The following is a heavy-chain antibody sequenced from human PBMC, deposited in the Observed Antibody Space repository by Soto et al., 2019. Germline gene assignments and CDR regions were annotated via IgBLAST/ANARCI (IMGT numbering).Heavy chain of an antibody. CDR3: TTDSSHSMTDVRFDY. D-gene: IGHD3-22*01. CDR2: IKSKTSGGTT. Sequence: GGSMGLSCGGSGFAFNNAWINWVRQAPGKGLEWVGRIKSKTSGGTTDFAAPVRGRFAITRDDSRNMAYMQMNSLNTEDTGVYYCTTDSSHSMTDVRFDYWGHGTLVTVSS. J-gene: IGHJ4*01. CDR1: GFAFNNAW. V-gene: IGHV3-15*07.